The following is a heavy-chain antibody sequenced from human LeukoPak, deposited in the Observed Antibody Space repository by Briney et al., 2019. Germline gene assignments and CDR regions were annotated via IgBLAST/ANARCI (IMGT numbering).Heavy chain of an antibody. D-gene: IGHD2-21*01. CDR3: ARDSVGISRNAFDI. J-gene: IGHJ3*02. V-gene: IGHV3-20*04. CDR2: INWYGGST. Sequence: GGSLRLSCAASGFTFDDYGMSWVRQAPGKGLEWVSNINWYGGSTGYADSVKGRFTISRDNAKKSLYLQMNSLRAEDTALYYCARDSVGISRNAFDIWGQGTMVTVSS. CDR1: GFTFDDYG.